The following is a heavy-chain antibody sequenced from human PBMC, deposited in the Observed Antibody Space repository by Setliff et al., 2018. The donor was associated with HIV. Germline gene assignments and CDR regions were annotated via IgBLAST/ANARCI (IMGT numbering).Heavy chain of an antibody. CDR1: GVSISGPIGITYY. Sequence: SETLSLTCTVSGVSISGPIGITYYWDWLRQPPGKGLEWIGRIYTSGSTNYNPSLKSRVTISVDTSKNQFSLKLSSVTAADTAVYYCARDKWFGDLGYYYGMDVWGQGTTVTVSS. CDR3: ARDKWFGDLGYYYGMDV. V-gene: IGHV4-39*07. J-gene: IGHJ6*02. CDR2: IYTSGST. D-gene: IGHD3-10*01.